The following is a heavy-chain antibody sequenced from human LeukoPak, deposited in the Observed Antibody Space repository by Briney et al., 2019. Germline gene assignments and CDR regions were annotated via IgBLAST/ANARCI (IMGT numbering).Heavy chain of an antibody. J-gene: IGHJ5*02. V-gene: IGHV3-23*01. Sequence: GGSLRLSCAASGFTFSNFGMSWVRQAPGKGLERVSSITSSGGSTDYADSVKGRFTISRDNSKNTLFLQMNSLRAEDTAAYYCARELGYCSGDTCYTRLYNWFDPWGQGTLVTVSS. D-gene: IGHD2-15*01. CDR3: ARELGYCSGDTCYTRLYNWFDP. CDR1: GFTFSNFG. CDR2: ITSSGGST.